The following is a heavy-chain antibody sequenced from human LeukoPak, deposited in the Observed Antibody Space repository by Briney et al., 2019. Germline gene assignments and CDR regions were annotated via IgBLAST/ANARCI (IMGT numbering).Heavy chain of an antibody. CDR2: ITNNAGKT. V-gene: IGHV3-23*05. Sequence: GGSLRLSCAASGVGVVSRALSGVRQAPGKGLEWLSSITNNAGKTYYADSVKGRFTITRDTSRNMVFLQMTGLRADDTTIYYCAMVYSREGWPTFDHWGQGTLVTVSS. J-gene: IGHJ4*02. D-gene: IGHD4-11*01. CDR3: AMVYSREGWPTFDH. CDR1: GVGVVSRA.